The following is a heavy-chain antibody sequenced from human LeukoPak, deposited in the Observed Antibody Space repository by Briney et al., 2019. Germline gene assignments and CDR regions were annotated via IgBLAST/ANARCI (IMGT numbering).Heavy chain of an antibody. Sequence: GGSLRLSCAASGFTFSSYEMNWVRQAPGKGLEWVSYISSSGSTIYYADSVKGRFTISRDNAKNSLYLQMNSLRAEDTAVYYCARVFSLYYDFWSGYYETGYWGQGTLVTVSS. CDR1: GFTFSSYE. D-gene: IGHD3-3*01. CDR3: ARVFSLYYDFWSGYYETGY. CDR2: ISSSGSTI. J-gene: IGHJ4*02. V-gene: IGHV3-48*03.